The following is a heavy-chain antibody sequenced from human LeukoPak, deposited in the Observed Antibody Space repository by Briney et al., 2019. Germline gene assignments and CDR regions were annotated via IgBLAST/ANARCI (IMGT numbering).Heavy chain of an antibody. D-gene: IGHD3-3*01. CDR3: AKVPVFSLTISEVVTDDTFDI. V-gene: IGHV3-21*04. J-gene: IGHJ3*02. CDR1: GFTFSSYS. CDR2: ISSSSSHI. Sequence: PGGSLRLSCAASGFTFSSYSMNWVRQAPGKGLEWVSSISSSSSHIYYADSVKGRFTISRDNAKNSLYLQMNSLRAEDTAVYYCAKVPVFSLTISEVVTDDTFDIWGQGTIVTVSS.